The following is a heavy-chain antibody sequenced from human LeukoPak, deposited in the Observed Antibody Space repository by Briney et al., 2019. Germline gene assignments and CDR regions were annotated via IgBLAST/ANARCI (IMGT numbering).Heavy chain of an antibody. CDR2: ISSSSTYI. J-gene: IGHJ4*02. CDR1: GFTFSSYH. Sequence: GGSLRLSCVVSGFTFSSYHMSWVRQAPGKGLEWVSSISSSSTYIYYADSMTGRFTISRDNAKNSLYLQMNSLRAEDTAVYYCARRATSERGHSYGLDYWGQGTLVTVSS. CDR3: ARRATSERGHSYGLDY. V-gene: IGHV3-21*01. D-gene: IGHD5-18*01.